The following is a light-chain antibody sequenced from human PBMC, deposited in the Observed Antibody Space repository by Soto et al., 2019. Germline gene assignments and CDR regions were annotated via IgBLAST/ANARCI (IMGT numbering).Light chain of an antibody. CDR1: QVISSR. J-gene: IGKJ4*01. V-gene: IGKV1-12*01. CDR2: AAS. CDR3: QQSNSFPLT. Sequence: DIQMNQSPSSVSASVGDRVTITCRASQVISSRLAWYQQKPGKAPNLLIYAASSLQSGVPSRFSGSGSETDFTLTIGSLQPEDFATYYCQQSNSFPLTFGGGTKVEIK.